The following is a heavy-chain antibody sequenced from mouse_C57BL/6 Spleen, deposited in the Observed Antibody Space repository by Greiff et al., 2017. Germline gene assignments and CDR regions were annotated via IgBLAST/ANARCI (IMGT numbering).Heavy chain of an antibody. D-gene: IGHD2-3*01. J-gene: IGHJ3*01. CDR3: TTPIDGSFAY. Sequence: VQLQQSGAELVRPGASVKLSCTASGFNIKDDYMHWVKQRPEQGLEWIGWIDPENGDTEYASKFQGKATIIADTSSNTAYLQLSSLTSEDTAVYYCTTPIDGSFAYWGQGTLVTVSA. V-gene: IGHV14-4*01. CDR1: GFNIKDDY. CDR2: IDPENGDT.